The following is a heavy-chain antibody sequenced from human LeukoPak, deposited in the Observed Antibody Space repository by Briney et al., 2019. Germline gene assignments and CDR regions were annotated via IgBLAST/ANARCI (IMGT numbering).Heavy chain of an antibody. V-gene: IGHV1-3*03. CDR3: ARGPSITMVRGGQWYYYMDV. J-gene: IGHJ6*03. CDR1: GYTFTSYA. Sequence: GASVKVSCKASGYTFTSYAVHWVRRAPGQSLEWMGYINDGDGNTKYSQEFQGRVTITRDTSTNTVYMELSSLRSEDTAVYYCARGPSITMVRGGQWYYYMDVWGKGTTVTISS. CDR2: INDGDGNT. D-gene: IGHD3-10*01.